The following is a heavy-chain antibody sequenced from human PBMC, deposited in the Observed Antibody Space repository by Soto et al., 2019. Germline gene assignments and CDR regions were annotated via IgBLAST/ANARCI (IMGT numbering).Heavy chain of an antibody. CDR2: IYYSGSN. J-gene: IGHJ4*02. D-gene: IGHD3-22*01. V-gene: IGHV4-31*03. Sequence: QVQLQESGPGLVKPSQTLSLTCTVSGGSISSGGYYWGWIRQHPGKGLERIGYIYYSGSNYYNPSLKLRVYVPLDTSENQFSLKLSSVTAEDTLVYYCGHYKYYDSGTYYRTFDYWGQGTLVTVSS. CDR1: GGSISSGGYY. CDR3: GHYKYYDSGTYYRTFDY.